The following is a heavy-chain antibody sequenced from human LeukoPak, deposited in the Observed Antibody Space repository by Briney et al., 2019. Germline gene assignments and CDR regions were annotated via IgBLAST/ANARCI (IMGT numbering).Heavy chain of an antibody. Sequence: GESLKISCQGSGYSFAFYWIAWVRQTPGKGLEWMGIIYPGDSDTTYSPSFQGQVTISADRSISTAYPQWTSLKASDTAMYYCARAHSGATMTPWGFDPWGQGTLVTVSS. J-gene: IGHJ5*02. V-gene: IGHV5-51*01. D-gene: IGHD1-26*01. CDR2: IYPGDSDT. CDR3: ARAHSGATMTPWGFDP. CDR1: GYSFAFYW.